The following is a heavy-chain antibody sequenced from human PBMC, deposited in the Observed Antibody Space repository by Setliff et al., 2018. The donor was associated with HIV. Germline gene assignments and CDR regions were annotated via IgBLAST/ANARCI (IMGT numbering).Heavy chain of an antibody. CDR3: ARDRGWELSHPPFFDY. D-gene: IGHD1-7*01. V-gene: IGHV1-2*06. CDR2: IIPNSAGT. CDR1: GYTFTGYF. Sequence: ASVKVSCKASGYTFTGYFIHWVRQAPGQGLEWMGRIIPNSAGTNYAQKFQGRVTMTRDTSISTAYMELSRLRSDDTAIYYCARDRGWELSHPPFFDYWGQGTLVTVSS. J-gene: IGHJ4*02.